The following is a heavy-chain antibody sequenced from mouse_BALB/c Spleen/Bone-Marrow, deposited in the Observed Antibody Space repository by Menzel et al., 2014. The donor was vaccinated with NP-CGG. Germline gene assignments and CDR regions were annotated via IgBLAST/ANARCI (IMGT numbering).Heavy chain of an antibody. CDR1: GYTFTDYN. CDR3: ARLGRDY. Sequence: VQLQQSGPELVKPGASVKISCKASGYTFTDYNMHWVKQSHGKSLEWIGYIYPYNGGTGYNQKFKSKATLTVDNSSSTAYMELRSLTSEDSAVYYCARLGRDYWGQGTTLTVHS. J-gene: IGHJ2*01. CDR2: IYPYNGGT. V-gene: IGHV1S29*02. D-gene: IGHD4-1*01.